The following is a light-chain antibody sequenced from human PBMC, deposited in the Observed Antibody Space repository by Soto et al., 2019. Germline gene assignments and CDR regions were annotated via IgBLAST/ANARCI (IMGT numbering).Light chain of an antibody. J-gene: IGKJ3*01. CDR1: QSVSSSY. CDR2: GAS. V-gene: IGKV3-20*01. CDR3: TQYASASFT. Sequence: EIVLTQSPGTLSLSPGERATLSCRASQSVSSSYLAWYQQKPGQAPRLLIYGASSRATGIPDRFSGSGSGTDFTLTISRLEPEDSEMYYCTQYASASFTFGSRTKMDI.